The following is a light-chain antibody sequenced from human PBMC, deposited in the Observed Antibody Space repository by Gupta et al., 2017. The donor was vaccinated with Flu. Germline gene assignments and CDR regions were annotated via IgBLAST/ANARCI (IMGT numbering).Light chain of an antibody. CDR2: EAS. Sequence: IVMTQSPASLSLSPGERATLSCSASQVVSKNWAGCQQQSAQAPRMVIIEASIRATDVTPRCNGSGFGTKVIPSISSLRSEDAAIYYCQQHHNCSLAFGGGTKLEIK. V-gene: IGKV3-15*01. CDR3: QQHHNCSLA. CDR1: QVVSKN. J-gene: IGKJ4*01.